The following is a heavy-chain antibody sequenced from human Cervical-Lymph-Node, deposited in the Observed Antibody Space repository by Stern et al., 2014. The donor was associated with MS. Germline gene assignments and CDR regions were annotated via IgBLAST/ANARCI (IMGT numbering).Heavy chain of an antibody. CDR2: IIPVFGTA. CDR1: GGTFSTYP. J-gene: IGHJ6*02. Sequence: QVQLVQSGAEVKKPGSSVKVSCKASGGTFSTYPIIWVRQAPGQGLEWMGGIIPVFGTANYAQKFQGRVTMTAADSSSTAYMELSSLRSEDTAVYYCASPVTLTVGAMDVWGQGTTITVSS. V-gene: IGHV1-69*01. CDR3: ASPVTLTVGAMDV. D-gene: IGHD4-17*01.